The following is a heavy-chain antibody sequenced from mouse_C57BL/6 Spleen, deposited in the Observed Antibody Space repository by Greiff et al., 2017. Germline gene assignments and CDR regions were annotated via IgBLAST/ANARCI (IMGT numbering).Heavy chain of an antibody. CDR1: GYSFTGYY. J-gene: IGHJ1*03. D-gene: IGHD1-1*01. Sequence: VQLQQSGPELVKPGASVKISCKASGYSFTGYYMNWVKQSPEKSLEWIGEINPSTGGTTYNQKFKAKATLTVDKSSSTAYMQLKSLTSEDSAVYYCARGPPYYYGSKDLYFDVWGTGTTVTVSS. CDR3: ARGPPYYYGSKDLYFDV. V-gene: IGHV1-42*01. CDR2: INPSTGGT.